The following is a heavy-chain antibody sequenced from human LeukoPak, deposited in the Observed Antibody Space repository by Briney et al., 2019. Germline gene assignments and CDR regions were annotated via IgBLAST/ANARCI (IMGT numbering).Heavy chain of an antibody. D-gene: IGHD3-3*01. CDR1: GFTFGSYG. J-gene: IGHJ4*02. Sequence: PGGSLRLFCSASGFTFGSYGMHWVRPASGKGLEWVALIWYHGNDVDYADSVKGRFTISRDNSKNTLYLQMNSVRAEDTAVYFCARDFWNEPSKYFDYWGQGTLVTVSS. V-gene: IGHV3-33*01. CDR2: IWYHGNDV. CDR3: ARDFWNEPSKYFDY.